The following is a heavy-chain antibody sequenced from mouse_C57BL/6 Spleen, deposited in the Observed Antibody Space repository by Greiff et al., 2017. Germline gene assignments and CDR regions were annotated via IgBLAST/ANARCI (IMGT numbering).Heavy chain of an antibody. Sequence: QVQLQQSGAELVRPGASVTLSCKASGYTFTDYEMHWVKQTPVHGLEWIGAIDPETGGTAYTQKFKGKAILTAVKSSSTAYMELRSLTSEDSAVYYCTRKTGTKDFDYWGQGTTLTVSS. CDR2: IDPETGGT. CDR1: GYTFTDYE. V-gene: IGHV1-15*01. J-gene: IGHJ2*01. CDR3: TRKTGTKDFDY. D-gene: IGHD4-1*01.